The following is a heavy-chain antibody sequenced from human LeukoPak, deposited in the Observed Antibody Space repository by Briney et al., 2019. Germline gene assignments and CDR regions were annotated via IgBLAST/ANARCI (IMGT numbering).Heavy chain of an antibody. CDR3: AKWGDYDVLTGYYVSAF. V-gene: IGHV3-23*01. Sequence: PGASLRLSCAASGFIFSNYAMYWVRQAPGKGLEWVSAISGRSDNTYYADSVKGRFTLSRDSSKNTLYLQMNSLRADDTAVYYCAKWGDYDVLTGYYVSAFWGQGTLVTVSS. CDR2: ISGRSDNT. CDR1: GFIFSNYA. J-gene: IGHJ4*02. D-gene: IGHD3-9*01.